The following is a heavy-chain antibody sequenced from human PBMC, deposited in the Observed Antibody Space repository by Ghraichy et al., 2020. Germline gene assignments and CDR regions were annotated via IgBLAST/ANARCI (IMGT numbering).Heavy chain of an antibody. D-gene: IGHD5-24*01. J-gene: IGHJ4*02. CDR3: AGTDPYGNMFLDD. CDR1: GFVFNTYG. V-gene: IGHV3-48*02. CDR2: VSADGWTK. Sequence: GGSLRLSCVASGFVFNTYGMHWVRQAPRRGLEWISYVSADGWTKFYADSLTGRFTISRDNAKDSVYLQMNSLGDDDTAVYYCAGTDPYGNMFLDDWGQGTLVTVSS.